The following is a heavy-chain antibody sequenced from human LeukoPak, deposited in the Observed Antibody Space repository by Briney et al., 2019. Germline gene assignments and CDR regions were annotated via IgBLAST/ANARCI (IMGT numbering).Heavy chain of an antibody. J-gene: IGHJ1*01. D-gene: IGHD5-24*01. V-gene: IGHV3-23*01. CDR2: ISGSGGST. Sequence: PPGGSLRLSCAASGFTFSSYAMSWVRQAPGKGLEWVSAISGSGGSTYYADSVKGRFTISRDNSKNTLYLQMNSLRAEDTAVYYCANFRRSGDRDAEYFQHWGQGTLVTVSS. CDR1: GFTFSSYA. CDR3: ANFRRSGDRDAEYFQH.